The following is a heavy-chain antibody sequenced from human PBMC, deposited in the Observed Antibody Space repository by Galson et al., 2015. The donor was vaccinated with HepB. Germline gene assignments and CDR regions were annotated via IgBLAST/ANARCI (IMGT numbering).Heavy chain of an antibody. CDR2: IRYDGSNK. CDR3: AKDIPPARLRHSSSWYPDY. Sequence: SLRLSCAASGFTFSSYGMHWVRQAPGKGLEWVAFIRYDGSNKYYADSVKGRFTISRDNSKNTLYLQMNSLRAEDTAVYYCAKDIPPARLRHSSSWYPDYWGQGTLVTVSS. V-gene: IGHV3-30*02. D-gene: IGHD6-13*01. CDR1: GFTFSSYG. J-gene: IGHJ4*02.